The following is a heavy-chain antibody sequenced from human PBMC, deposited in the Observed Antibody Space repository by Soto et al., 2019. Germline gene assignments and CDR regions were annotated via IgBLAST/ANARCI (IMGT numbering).Heavy chain of an antibody. CDR2: INAGNGNT. J-gene: IGHJ6*02. CDR3: ARALVVVAATRGYYYYGMDV. CDR1: GYTFTSYA. Sequence: GASVKVSCKASGYTFTSYAMHWVRQAPGQRLEWMGWINAGNGNTKYSQKFQGRVTITRDTSASTAYMEQSSLRSEDTAVYYCARALVVVAATRGYYYYGMDVWGQGTTVTVSS. V-gene: IGHV1-3*01. D-gene: IGHD2-15*01.